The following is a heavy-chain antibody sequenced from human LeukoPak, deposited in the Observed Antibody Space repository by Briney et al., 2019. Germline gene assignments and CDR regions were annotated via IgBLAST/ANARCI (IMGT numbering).Heavy chain of an antibody. D-gene: IGHD2-2*01. J-gene: IGHJ4*02. Sequence: GGSLRLSCAASGFTFSSYWMHWVRHAPGKGLVWVSRINSDGSSTSYADSVKGRFTISRDNAKNTLYLQMNSLRAEDTAVYYCARDRPVVCSSTSCYPRFDYWGQGTLVTVSS. CDR1: GFTFSSYW. V-gene: IGHV3-74*01. CDR2: INSDGSST. CDR3: ARDRPVVCSSTSCYPRFDY.